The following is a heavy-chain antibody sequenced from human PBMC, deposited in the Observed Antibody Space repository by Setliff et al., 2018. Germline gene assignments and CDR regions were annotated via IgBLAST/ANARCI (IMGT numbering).Heavy chain of an antibody. Sequence: GASVKVSCKASGGTFSSYAISWVRQAPGQGLEWRGGIIPIFGTANYAQKFQGRVTITADESTSTAYMELSSLRSEDTAVYYCAREKGPAAHWNWFDPWGQGTRVTVSS. CDR3: AREKGPAAHWNWFDP. CDR2: IIPIFGTA. D-gene: IGHD2-2*01. V-gene: IGHV1-69*13. J-gene: IGHJ5*02. CDR1: GGTFSSYA.